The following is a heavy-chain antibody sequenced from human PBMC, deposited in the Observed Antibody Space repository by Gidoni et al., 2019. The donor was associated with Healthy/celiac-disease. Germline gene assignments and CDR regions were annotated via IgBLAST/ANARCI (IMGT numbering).Heavy chain of an antibody. J-gene: IGHJ3*02. CDR3: ARESYYYDSSGYRWYAFDI. CDR1: GGSISSGGYS. Sequence: QLQLQESGSGLVKPSQTLSLTCAVSGGSISSGGYSWSWIRQPPGKGLEWIGYIYHSGSTYYNPSLKSRVTISVDRSKNQFSLKLSSVTAADTAVYYCARESYYYDSSGYRWYAFDIWGQGTMVTVSS. D-gene: IGHD3-22*01. V-gene: IGHV4-30-2*01. CDR2: IYHSGST.